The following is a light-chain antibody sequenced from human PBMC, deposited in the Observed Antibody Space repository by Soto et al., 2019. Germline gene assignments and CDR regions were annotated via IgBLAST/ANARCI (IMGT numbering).Light chain of an antibody. CDR1: QSVSSSY. CDR3: QYGSSPGT. V-gene: IGKV3-20*01. CDR2: GAS. J-gene: IGKJ3*01. Sequence: EIVLTQSPGTRSLSPGERATLSCRASQSVSSSYLAWFQQRPGQAPRLLIYGASSRATGIPDRFSGSGSGPDFTLSISRLEPEDFAVYYCQYGSSPGTFGPGTKVDI.